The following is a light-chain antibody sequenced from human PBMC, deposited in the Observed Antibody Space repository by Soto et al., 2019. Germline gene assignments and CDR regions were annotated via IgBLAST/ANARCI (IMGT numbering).Light chain of an antibody. CDR2: DAS. Sequence: DIVMTQFPATLSVSPGETATLSCRASQSVSSNLAWYQQKPGQAPRLLISDASTRAAGLPARFSGSGSGTEFTLTISSLQSEDFAVYFCQQSNNWPKTFGQGTKV. V-gene: IGKV3-15*01. CDR1: QSVSSN. CDR3: QQSNNWPKT. J-gene: IGKJ1*01.